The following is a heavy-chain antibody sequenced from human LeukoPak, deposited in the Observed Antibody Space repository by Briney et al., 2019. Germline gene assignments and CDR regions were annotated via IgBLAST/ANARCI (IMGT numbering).Heavy chain of an antibody. CDR2: IWYDGSNK. Sequence: GGSLRLSCAASGFTFSSYGMHWVRQAPDKGLEWVAVIWYDGSNKYYADSVKGRFTISRDNSKNTLYLQMNSLRAEDTAVYYCARGTYYYDSSGYYLTDYWGQGTLVTVSS. D-gene: IGHD3-22*01. J-gene: IGHJ4*02. CDR1: GFTFSSYG. V-gene: IGHV3-33*01. CDR3: ARGTYYYDSSGYYLTDY.